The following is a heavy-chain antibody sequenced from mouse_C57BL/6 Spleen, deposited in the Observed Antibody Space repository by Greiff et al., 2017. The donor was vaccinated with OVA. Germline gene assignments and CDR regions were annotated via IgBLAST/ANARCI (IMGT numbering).Heavy chain of an antibody. CDR3: ARHEGYYGGFAY. V-gene: IGHV5-15*01. D-gene: IGHD2-3*01. Sequence: EVQGVESGGGLVQPGGSLKLSCAASGFTFSDYGMAWVRQAPRKGPEWVAFISNLAYSIYYADTVTGRFTISRENAKNTLYLEMSSLRSEDTAMYYCARHEGYYGGFAYWGQGTLVTVSA. CDR1: GFTFSDYG. CDR2: ISNLAYSI. J-gene: IGHJ3*01.